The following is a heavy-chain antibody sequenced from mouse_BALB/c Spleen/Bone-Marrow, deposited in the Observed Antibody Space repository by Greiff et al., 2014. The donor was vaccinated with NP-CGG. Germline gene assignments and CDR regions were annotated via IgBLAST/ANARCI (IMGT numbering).Heavy chain of an antibody. Sequence: QVQLQQSGAELAKPGASVKMSCKASGYTFTRYWMHWVKQRPGQGLEWIGYINPSTGYTEYNQKFKDKATLTADKSSSTAYMQLSSLTSEDSAVYYCAREGYYGSPFAYWGQGTLVTVSA. J-gene: IGHJ3*01. V-gene: IGHV1-7*01. CDR1: GYTFTRYW. CDR2: INPSTGYT. CDR3: AREGYYGSPFAY. D-gene: IGHD1-1*01.